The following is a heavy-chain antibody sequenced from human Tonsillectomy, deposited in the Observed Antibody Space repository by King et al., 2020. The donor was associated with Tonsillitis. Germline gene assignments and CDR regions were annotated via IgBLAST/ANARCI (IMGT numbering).Heavy chain of an antibody. Sequence: VQLVESGGGLIQPGGSLRLSCSASGFTVSSNYMSWVRQAAGKRLEVVSVMYSGVSTYYADSVKGRFTISRDNSKNTLYLQMNSLRAEDTAVYYCATVVVVAATRRDYWGQGTLVTVSS. CDR2: MYSGVST. V-gene: IGHV3-53*01. D-gene: IGHD2-15*01. J-gene: IGHJ4*02. CDR1: GFTVSSNY. CDR3: ATVVVVAATRRDY.